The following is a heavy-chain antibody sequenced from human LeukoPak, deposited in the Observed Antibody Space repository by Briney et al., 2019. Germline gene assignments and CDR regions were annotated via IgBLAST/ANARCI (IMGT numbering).Heavy chain of an antibody. D-gene: IGHD6-19*01. Sequence: ASVKVSCKASGYTFISYGLNWVRQAPGRGLEWMGWINPDSGGTNYAQKFQGRVTMTRDTSISTAYMELSRLRSEDTAMYYCAAGSSGWYVDYWGQGTLVTVSS. CDR2: INPDSGGT. V-gene: IGHV1-2*02. CDR1: GYTFISYG. CDR3: AAGSSGWYVDY. J-gene: IGHJ4*02.